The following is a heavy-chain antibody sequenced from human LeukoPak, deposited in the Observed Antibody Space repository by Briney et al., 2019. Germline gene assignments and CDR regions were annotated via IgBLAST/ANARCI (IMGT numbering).Heavy chain of an antibody. J-gene: IGHJ4*02. V-gene: IGHV4-61*08. CDR3: ARTQSQSGSYRYYFGY. CDR2: IYYIRNT. Sequence: SETLSLTCTVSGGSVGSAGYYWSWIRQPPGGGLEWIGYIYYIRNTNYNPSLKSRVTMSLDPPKNQFSLKLNSVTAADTAVYYCARTQSQSGSYRYYFGYWGQGTLVTVSS. D-gene: IGHD1-26*01. CDR1: GGSVGSAGYY.